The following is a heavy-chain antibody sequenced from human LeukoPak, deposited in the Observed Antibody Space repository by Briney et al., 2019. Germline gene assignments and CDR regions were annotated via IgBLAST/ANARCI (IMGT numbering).Heavy chain of an antibody. J-gene: IGHJ5*01. CDR2: INPNSGGT. V-gene: IGHV1-2*02. D-gene: IGHD3/OR15-3a*01. CDR1: GYTFTGYH. CDR3: ARDDAGTHDS. Sequence: ASVTVSCKASGYTFTGYHLHWVRQAPGQGLEWMGWINPNSGGTNYAQKFKGRLTMTLDTSISTLYMDLSSLTSDDTAVYYCARDDAGTHDSWGQGTLVTVSS.